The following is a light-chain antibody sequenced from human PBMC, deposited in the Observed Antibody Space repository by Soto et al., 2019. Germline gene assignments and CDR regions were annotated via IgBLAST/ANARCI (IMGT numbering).Light chain of an antibody. J-gene: IGLJ2*01. Sequence: QSVLMQPPSVSAAPGQKVTISCSGSSSNIGNNYVSWYQQLPGTAPKLLIYDNNKRPSGIPDRFSGSKSGTSATLGITGLQTGDEADYYCGTWDSSLSADVVFGGGTKLTVL. CDR1: SSNIGNNY. V-gene: IGLV1-51*01. CDR3: GTWDSSLSADVV. CDR2: DNN.